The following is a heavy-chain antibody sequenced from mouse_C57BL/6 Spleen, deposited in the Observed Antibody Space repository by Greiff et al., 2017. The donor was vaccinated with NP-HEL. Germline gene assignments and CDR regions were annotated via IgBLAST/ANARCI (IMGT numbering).Heavy chain of an antibody. CDR2: ISSGSSTI. Sequence: EVQVVESGGGLVKPGGSLKLSCAASGFTFSDYGMHWVRQAPEKGLEWVAYISSGSSTIYYADTVKGRFTISSDNAYNTLFLQMTSLRAEDTAMDYCARSDWGASGFGYWGKGTMVTVAA. V-gene: IGHV5-17*01. CDR3: ARSDWGASGFGY. D-gene: IGHD4-1*01. CDR1: GFTFSDYG. J-gene: IGHJ3*01.